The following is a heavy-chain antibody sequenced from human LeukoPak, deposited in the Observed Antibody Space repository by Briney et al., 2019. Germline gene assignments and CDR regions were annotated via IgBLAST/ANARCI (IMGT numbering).Heavy chain of an antibody. Sequence: PGGSLRLSCAASGFTFSSYAMHWVRQAPGKGLEWVAVIWHDGGEKHYEDSVKGRFTISRDNSKNTLYLQMSSLRAEDTAVYYCARGWAVAGNPNWFDPWGQGTLVTVSS. CDR1: GFTFSSYA. V-gene: IGHV3-33*01. J-gene: IGHJ5*02. CDR3: ARGWAVAGNPNWFDP. CDR2: IWHDGGEK. D-gene: IGHD6-19*01.